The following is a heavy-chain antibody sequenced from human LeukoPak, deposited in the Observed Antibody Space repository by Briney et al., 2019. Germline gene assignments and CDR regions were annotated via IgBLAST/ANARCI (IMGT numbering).Heavy chain of an antibody. CDR3: MSPMTTVPSRDY. J-gene: IGHJ4*02. V-gene: IGHV3-73*01. Sequence: GGSLRLSCAASGFTFSGSAMHWARQASGKGLEWVGRIRNKANSYATEYATSVKGRFTISRDDSKNTAYLQMNSLKTEDTAVYYCMSPMTTVPSRDYWGQGTLVTVSS. CDR2: IRNKANSYAT. CDR1: GFTFSGSA. D-gene: IGHD4-17*01.